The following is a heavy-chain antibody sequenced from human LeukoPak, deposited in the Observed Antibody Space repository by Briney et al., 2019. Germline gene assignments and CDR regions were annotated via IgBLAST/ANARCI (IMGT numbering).Heavy chain of an antibody. D-gene: IGHD4-17*01. J-gene: IGHJ4*02. Sequence: GASVKVSCKASGYTFTSYDINWVRQATGQGLEWMGWMNPNSGNTGYAQKFQGRVTMTRNTSISTAYMELSSLRSEDTAVYYCAKLTPPLDYSDPDFDYWGQGTLVTVSS. V-gene: IGHV1-8*01. CDR1: GYTFTSYD. CDR3: AKLTPPLDYSDPDFDY. CDR2: MNPNSGNT.